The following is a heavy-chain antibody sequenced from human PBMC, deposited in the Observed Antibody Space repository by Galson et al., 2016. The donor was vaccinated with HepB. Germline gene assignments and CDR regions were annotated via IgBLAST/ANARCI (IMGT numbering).Heavy chain of an antibody. CDR3: SKDEGPGPVAGIGIGPWDY. CDR2: IRSKGYGGTT. D-gene: IGHD6-13*01. V-gene: IGHV3-49*03. J-gene: IGHJ4*02. Sequence: SLRLSCAASGFTFGDYAMSWFRQAPGKGLEWVGLIRSKGYGGTTEYAASVNGRFTISRDDSKTIVYLQMNSLKTEDTAMYYCSKDEGPGPVAGIGIGPWDYWGQGTLVTVSS. CDR1: GFTFGDYA.